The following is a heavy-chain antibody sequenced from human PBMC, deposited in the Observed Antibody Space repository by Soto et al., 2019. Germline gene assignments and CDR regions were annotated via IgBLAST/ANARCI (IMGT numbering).Heavy chain of an antibody. J-gene: IGHJ6*03. V-gene: IGHV4-34*01. CDR2: INRSGST. CDR1: GGSFSGYY. CDR3: ARGGPFDWPPAVSYYYYYMDV. Sequence: SETLSLTCAVYGGSFSGYYWSWIRQPPGKGLEWIGEINRSGSTNYNPSLKSRVTITVDTSKNQFSLKLSSVTAEDTAVYYCARGGPFDWPPAVSYYYYYMDVWGKGTTVTVSS. D-gene: IGHD3-9*01.